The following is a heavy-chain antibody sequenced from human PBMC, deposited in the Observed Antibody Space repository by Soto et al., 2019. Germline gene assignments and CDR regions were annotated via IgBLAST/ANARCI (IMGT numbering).Heavy chain of an antibody. J-gene: IGHJ6*02. D-gene: IGHD1-26*01. Sequence: QVQLVQSGAEVRKPGASVKVSCKTSGYTFSRSGISWVRQAPGQGREWMGWISTYNGDANYAQKLQGRGTMTTDTSTSTAFMELGSLTSDDTAVYYCARSGSVPYYYYGLDGWGQGTTVTVSS. CDR1: GYTFSRSG. CDR2: ISTYNGDA. CDR3: ARSGSVPYYYYGLDG. V-gene: IGHV1-18*01.